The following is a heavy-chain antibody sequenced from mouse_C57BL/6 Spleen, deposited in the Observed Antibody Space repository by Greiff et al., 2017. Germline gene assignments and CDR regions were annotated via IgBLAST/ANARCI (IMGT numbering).Heavy chain of an antibody. CDR1: GFTFSDYG. Sequence: EVMLVESGGGLVKPGGSLTLSCAASGFTFSDYGMHWVRQAPEKGLEWVAYISSGSSTIYYADTVKGRFTISRDNAKNTLFLQMTSLRSEDTAMYYCARPYSNYLYFDVWGTGTTVTVSS. J-gene: IGHJ1*03. CDR2: ISSGSSTI. D-gene: IGHD2-5*01. CDR3: ARPYSNYLYFDV. V-gene: IGHV5-17*01.